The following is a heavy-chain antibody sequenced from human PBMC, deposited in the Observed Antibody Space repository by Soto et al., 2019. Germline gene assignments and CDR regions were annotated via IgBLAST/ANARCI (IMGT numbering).Heavy chain of an antibody. J-gene: IGHJ4*02. CDR2: ISYDGSNK. Sequence: QVQLVESGGGVVQPGRSLRLSCAGSGFTFSSYAMRWVRQAPGKGLEWVAVISYDGSNKYYADSVKGRFTISRDNSKNTLYLQMNSLRAEDTAVDYCARDCHIVVVTAGGWGQGTLVTVSS. CDR1: GFTFSSYA. CDR3: ARDCHIVVVTAGG. D-gene: IGHD2-21*02. V-gene: IGHV3-30-3*01.